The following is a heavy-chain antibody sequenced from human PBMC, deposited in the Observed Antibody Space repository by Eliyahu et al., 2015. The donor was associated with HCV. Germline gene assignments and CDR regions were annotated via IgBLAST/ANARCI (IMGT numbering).Heavy chain of an antibody. Sequence: EVQLVESGGGWVQPGRSLXLSCXPSGFXFEXXEXHWVRQAPGKGLEWVSSISWNSRIIDYADSVKGRFTISKDNAQNSVFLQMDSLRVEDTALYYCAKQRGDHYFYMDLWGKGTTVTVS. CDR1: GFXFEXXE. CDR3: AKQRGDHYFYMDL. CDR2: ISWNSRII. D-gene: IGHD3-10*01. V-gene: IGHV3-9*01. J-gene: IGHJ6*03.